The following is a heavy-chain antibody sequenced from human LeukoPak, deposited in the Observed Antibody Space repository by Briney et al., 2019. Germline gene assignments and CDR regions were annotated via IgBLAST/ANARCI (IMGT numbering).Heavy chain of an antibody. CDR3: ARPLVTAGIWAWYFQH. V-gene: IGHV1-69*04. J-gene: IGHJ1*01. Sequence: SVKVSCKASGGTFSSYAISWVRQAPGQGLEWMGRIIPILGIANYAQKFQGRVTITADKSTSTAYMELSSLRSEDTAVYYCARPLVTAGIWAWYFQHWGQGTLVTVSS. D-gene: IGHD2-2*01. CDR1: GGTFSSYA. CDR2: IIPILGIA.